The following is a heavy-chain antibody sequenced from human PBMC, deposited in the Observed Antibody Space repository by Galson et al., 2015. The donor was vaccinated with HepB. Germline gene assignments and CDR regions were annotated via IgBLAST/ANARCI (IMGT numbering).Heavy chain of an antibody. J-gene: IGHJ4*02. CDR1: GYTLTEFS. CDR2: FDPENSET. CDR3: ATPNYDFNSGLFDY. V-gene: IGHV1-24*01. D-gene: IGHD3-3*01. Sequence: SVKVSCKVSGYTLTEFSMHWVRQAPGGRLEWLGGFDPENSETIYAQKFRGRVTMTEDASTDTAYMQPSRLRSEDTAIYYCATPNYDFNSGLFDYWGQGTLVTVSS.